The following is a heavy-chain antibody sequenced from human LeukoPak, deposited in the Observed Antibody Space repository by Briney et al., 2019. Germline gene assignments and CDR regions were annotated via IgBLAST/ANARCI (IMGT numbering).Heavy chain of an antibody. CDR3: VRGYSFGPYGMDV. CDR1: GFPFSSYA. D-gene: IGHD2-15*01. V-gene: IGHV3-64D*09. Sequence: GGSLRLSCSASGFPFSSYAMXWVRXAPGKXLEYVSAISDSGGSTYYADSVKGRFTISRDNSKNTLYLQMSSLRAEDTAVYFCVRGYSFGPYGMDVWGQGTTVTVSS. J-gene: IGHJ6*02. CDR2: ISDSGGST.